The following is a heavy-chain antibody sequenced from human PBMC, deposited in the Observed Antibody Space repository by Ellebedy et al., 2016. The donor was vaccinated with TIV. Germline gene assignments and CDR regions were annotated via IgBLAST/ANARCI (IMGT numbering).Heavy chain of an antibody. Sequence: AASVKVSCKTSGYTFTTYFIHWVRQAPGQGLEWVGVINPSDGSTAYAQKFQGRVTMTRDTSTSTVAIVLSSLSSEDRAVYYCAREAPGRYWFDPWGQGTLVTVSS. CDR2: INPSDGST. CDR1: GYTFTTYF. V-gene: IGHV1-46*01. D-gene: IGHD4-17*01. J-gene: IGHJ5*02. CDR3: AREAPGRYWFDP.